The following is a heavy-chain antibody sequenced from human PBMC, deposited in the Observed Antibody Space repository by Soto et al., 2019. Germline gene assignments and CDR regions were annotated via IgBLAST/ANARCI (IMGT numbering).Heavy chain of an antibody. CDR3: TKGSFTVTTHYRDV. D-gene: IGHD4-17*01. CDR2: INPSGGST. V-gene: IGHV1-46*03. J-gene: IGHJ6*03. Sequence: ASVKVSCKASGYTFTNYYIHWVRQAPGQGLEWMGIINPSGGSTSYAQKFQGRVTMTRDTSTSTVYMELSSLRSGETAVYSCTKGSFTVTTHYRDVWGKGTTVTVSS. CDR1: GYTFTNYY.